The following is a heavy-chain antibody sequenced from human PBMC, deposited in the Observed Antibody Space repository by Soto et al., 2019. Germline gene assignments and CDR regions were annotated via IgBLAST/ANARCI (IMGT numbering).Heavy chain of an antibody. CDR2: IDPSDSYT. CDR1: GYSFTSYW. CDR3: ASLSPARGYCSSTSCRDYWYFDL. Sequence: GESLKISCKGSGYSFTSYWISWVRQMPGKGLEWMGRIDPSDSYTNYSPSFQGHVTISADKSISTAYLQWSSLKASDTAMYYCASLSPARGYCSSTSCRDYWYFDLWGRGTLVTVSS. D-gene: IGHD2-2*01. V-gene: IGHV5-10-1*01. J-gene: IGHJ2*01.